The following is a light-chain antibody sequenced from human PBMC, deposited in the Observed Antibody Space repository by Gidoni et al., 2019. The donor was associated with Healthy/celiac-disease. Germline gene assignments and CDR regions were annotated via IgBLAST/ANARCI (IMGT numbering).Light chain of an antibody. Sequence: DIQLTQSPSFLSASVGARVTLTCRASQGISSYLAWYQQKPGKAPKLLIYAASTLQSGVPSRFSGSGSGTEFTLTISSLQPEDFATYYCQQLNSYPWTFGQGTKVEIK. CDR1: QGISSY. CDR2: AAS. J-gene: IGKJ1*01. CDR3: QQLNSYPWT. V-gene: IGKV1-9*01.